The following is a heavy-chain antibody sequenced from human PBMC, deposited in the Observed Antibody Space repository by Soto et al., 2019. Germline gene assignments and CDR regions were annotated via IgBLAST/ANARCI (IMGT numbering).Heavy chain of an antibody. CDR1: GGTFRIYA. V-gene: IGHV1-69*13. CDR3: AHERGKFQLLHRFDY. J-gene: IGHJ4*02. Sequence: GPPVKVSCKASGGTFRIYAINWVRQAPGQGLEWMGGITPLLNSTNYAQKFQGRAAITADESTSTAYMELSSLKSEDTAVYYCAHERGKFQLLHRFDYWGPGTLVTVSS. CDR2: ITPLLNST. D-gene: IGHD1-26*01.